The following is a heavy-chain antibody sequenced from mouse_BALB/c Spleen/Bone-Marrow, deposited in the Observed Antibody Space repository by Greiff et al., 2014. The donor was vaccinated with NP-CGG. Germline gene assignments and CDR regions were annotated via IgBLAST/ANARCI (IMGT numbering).Heavy chain of an antibody. J-gene: IGHJ2*01. CDR2: ISSGSSTI. CDR3: ARVRRYYGYFDY. V-gene: IGHV5-17*02. Sequence: DVQLVESGGGLVQPGGSRKLSCAASGFTFSSFGMHWVRQAPEKGLEWVAYISSGSSTIYYADTVKGRFTISRDNPKNTLFLQMTSLRSEDTAMYYCARVRRYYGYFDYWGQGTTLTVSS. D-gene: IGHD1-1*01. CDR1: GFTFSSFG.